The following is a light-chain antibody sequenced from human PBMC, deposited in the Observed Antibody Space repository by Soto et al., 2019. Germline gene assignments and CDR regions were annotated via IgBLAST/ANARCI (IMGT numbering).Light chain of an antibody. J-gene: IGLJ1*01. Sequence: QSALTQPASVSGSPGQSITISCTGTSSDIGGYNYVSWYQQHPGKAPKLMLYEVSNRPSGVSNRFSGSKSGNTASLTITGLQAEDEADYYCNSYTSSSTLYVFGPGTKVTVL. V-gene: IGLV2-14*01. CDR3: NSYTSSSTLYV. CDR1: SSDIGGYNY. CDR2: EVS.